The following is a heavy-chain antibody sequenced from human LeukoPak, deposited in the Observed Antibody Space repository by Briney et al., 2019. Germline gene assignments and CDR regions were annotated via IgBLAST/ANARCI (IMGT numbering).Heavy chain of an antibody. D-gene: IGHD3-3*01. CDR3: ARQGAELGFLEWSKNVYYYYGMDV. Sequence: PSETLSLTCTVSGGSISSSSYYWGWIRQPPGKGLEWIGSIYYSGSTYYNPSLKSRATISVDTSKNQFSLKLSSVTAADTAVYYCARQGAELGFLEWSKNVYYYYGMDVWGQGTTVTVSS. CDR1: GGSISSSSYY. V-gene: IGHV4-39*01. J-gene: IGHJ6*02. CDR2: IYYSGST.